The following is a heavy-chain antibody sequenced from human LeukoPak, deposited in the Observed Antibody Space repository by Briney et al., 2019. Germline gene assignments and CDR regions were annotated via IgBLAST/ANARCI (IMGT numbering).Heavy chain of an antibody. CDR1: GFTFTSSA. CDR3: AAPTDYFSGMDV. CDR2: IVVGSGNT. V-gene: IGHV1-58*02. Sequence: ASVKVSCKASGFTFTSSAMQWVRQARGQRLEWIGWIVVGSGNTNYAQKFQERVTITRDMSTSTAYMVLSSLRSEDTAVYYCAAPTDYFSGMDVWGQGTTVTVSS. J-gene: IGHJ6*02.